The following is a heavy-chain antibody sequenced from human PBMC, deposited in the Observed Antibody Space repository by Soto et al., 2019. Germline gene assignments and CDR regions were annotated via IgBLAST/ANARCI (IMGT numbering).Heavy chain of an antibody. J-gene: IGHJ4*02. CDR3: AHSGVAIATLAF. V-gene: IGHV2-5*02. CDR1: GFSLSTSGVG. D-gene: IGHD2-15*01. Sequence: VSGPTLVNPTQTLTLTCTFSGFSLSTSGVGVGWICQPPGKALEWLALIYWDGDKRYSPSLKSRLTITKDTSKNQVVLTMTDMDPVDTATYSFAHSGVAIATLAFSGQGTLVTVSS. CDR2: IYWDGDK.